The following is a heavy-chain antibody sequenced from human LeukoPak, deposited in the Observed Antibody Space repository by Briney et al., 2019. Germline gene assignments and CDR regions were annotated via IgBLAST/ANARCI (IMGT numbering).Heavy chain of an antibody. Sequence: GASVKVSCKASGYTFTGYYMHWVRQAPGQGPEWMGWINPNSGGTNYAQKFQGRVTMTRDTSISTAYMELSRLRSDDTAVYYCARKPAAYNWFDPWGQGTLVTVSS. V-gene: IGHV1-2*02. CDR2: INPNSGGT. J-gene: IGHJ5*02. CDR1: GYTFTGYY. CDR3: ARKPAAYNWFDP. D-gene: IGHD2-2*01.